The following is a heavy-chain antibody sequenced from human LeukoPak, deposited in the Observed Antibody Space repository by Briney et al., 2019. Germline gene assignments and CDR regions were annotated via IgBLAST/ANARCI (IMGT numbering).Heavy chain of an antibody. D-gene: IGHD5-18*01. J-gene: IGHJ4*02. Sequence: GGSLRLSCAASGFTFSNYWMSWVRQAPGKGLEWVANIKHDGSEKDYVDSVKGRFTISRDNAKNSLYLQMNSLRAEDTAVYYCARDEYSYGWDYWGQGTLVTVSS. CDR2: IKHDGSEK. V-gene: IGHV3-7*01. CDR3: ARDEYSYGWDY. CDR1: GFTFSNYW.